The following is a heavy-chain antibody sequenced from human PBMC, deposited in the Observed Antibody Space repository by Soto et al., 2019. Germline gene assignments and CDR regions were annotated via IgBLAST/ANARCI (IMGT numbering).Heavy chain of an antibody. CDR1: GFTFSSYE. V-gene: IGHV3-48*03. D-gene: IGHD6-13*01. CDR2: ISSSGSTI. J-gene: IGHJ4*02. CDR3: ARVTLAAALDY. Sequence: AVGSLRLSCAASGFTFSSYEMSWVRQAPGKGLEWVSYISSSGSTIYYADSVKGRFTISRDNAKNSLYLQMNSLRAEDTAVYYCARVTLAAALDYWGQGTLVTVSS.